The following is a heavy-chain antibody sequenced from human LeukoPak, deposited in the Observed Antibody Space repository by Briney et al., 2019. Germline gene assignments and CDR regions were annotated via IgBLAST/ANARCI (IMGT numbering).Heavy chain of an antibody. CDR3: AKEVRYRAPSDTSYFDY. CDR2: ISGNDDP. CDR1: GFTFSSYA. J-gene: IGHJ4*02. Sequence: PGGSLRLSCAASGFTFSSYAMNWVRQAPGKGLEWVSVISGNDDPYYADSVKGRFTISRDNSKNTLYLQMNSVRAEDTAIYYCAKEVRYRAPSDTSYFDYWGQGTLVTVSS. D-gene: IGHD2-2*02. V-gene: IGHV3-23*01.